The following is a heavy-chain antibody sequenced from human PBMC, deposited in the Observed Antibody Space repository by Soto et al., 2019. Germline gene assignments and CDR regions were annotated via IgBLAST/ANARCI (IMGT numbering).Heavy chain of an antibody. CDR1: GFTFSSYG. V-gene: IGHV3-33*01. CDR3: ARAKEYYYMDV. CDR2: IWYDGSNK. J-gene: IGHJ6*03. Sequence: QVQLVESGGGVVQPGRPLRLSCAASGFTFSSYGMHWVRQAPGKGLEWVAVIWYDGSNKYYADSVKGRFTISRDNSKNTLYLQMNSLRAEDTAVYYCARAKEYYYMDVWGKGTTSPSP.